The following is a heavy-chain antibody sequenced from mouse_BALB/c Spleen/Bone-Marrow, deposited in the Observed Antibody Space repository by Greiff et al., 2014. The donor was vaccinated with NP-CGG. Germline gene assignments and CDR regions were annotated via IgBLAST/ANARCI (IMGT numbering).Heavy chain of an antibody. CDR3: ARYRLGTYFDY. CDR2: IDPANGNT. D-gene: IGHD2-14*01. CDR1: GFNIKDTY. V-gene: IGHV14-3*02. J-gene: IGHJ2*01. Sequence: VQLQQSGAELVKRGASVKLSCTASGFNIKDTYMHWVKQRPEQGLEWIGRIDPANGNTKYDPKFQGKATITADTSSNTAYLQLSSLTSEDTAVYYCARYRLGTYFDYWGQGTTLTVSS.